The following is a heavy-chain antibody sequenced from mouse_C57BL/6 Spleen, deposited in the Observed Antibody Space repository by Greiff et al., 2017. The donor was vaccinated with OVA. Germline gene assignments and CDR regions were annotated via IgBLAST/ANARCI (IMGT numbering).Heavy chain of an antibody. CDR3: ARRSGYYAMDY. CDR1: GFTFSSYA. D-gene: IGHD4-1*01. V-gene: IGHV5-4*01. J-gene: IGHJ4*01. CDR2: ISDGGSYT. Sequence: EVHLVESGGGLVKPGGSLKLSCAASGFTFSSYAMSWVRQTPEKRLEWVATISDGGSYTYYPDNVKGRFTISRDNAKNNLYLQMSHLKSEDTAMYYCARRSGYYAMDYWGQGTSVTVSS.